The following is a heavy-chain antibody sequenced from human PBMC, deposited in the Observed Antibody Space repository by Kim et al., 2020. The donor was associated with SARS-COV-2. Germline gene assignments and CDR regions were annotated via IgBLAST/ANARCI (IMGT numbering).Heavy chain of an antibody. CDR3: AREFAEGDFYFDY. D-gene: IGHD2-21*02. CDR2: IYSGGST. V-gene: IGHV3-66*01. Sequence: GGSLRLSCAASGFTVSSNYMSWVRQAPGKGLEWVSVIYSGGSTYYADSVKGRFTISRDNSKNTLYLQMNSLRAEDTAVYYCAREFAEGDFYFDYWGQGTLVTVSS. J-gene: IGHJ4*02. CDR1: GFTVSSNY.